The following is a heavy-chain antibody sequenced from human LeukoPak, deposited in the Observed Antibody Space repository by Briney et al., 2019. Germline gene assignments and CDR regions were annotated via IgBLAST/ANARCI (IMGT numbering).Heavy chain of an antibody. Sequence: GWSLRLSCAASGFTFSSFALSWVRQAPGKGLEWVSAISGSGSSTYYADSVKGRFAISRDSSKNTLYLQMNSLRAEDTAVYYCAREEAIAAAGTFFDYWGQGTLVTVSS. CDR3: AREEAIAAAGTFFDY. CDR1: GFTFSSFA. J-gene: IGHJ4*02. CDR2: ISGSGSST. V-gene: IGHV3-23*01. D-gene: IGHD6-13*01.